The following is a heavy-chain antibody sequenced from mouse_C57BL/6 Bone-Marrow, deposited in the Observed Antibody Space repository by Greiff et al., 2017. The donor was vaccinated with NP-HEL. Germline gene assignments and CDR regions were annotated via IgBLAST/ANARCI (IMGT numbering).Heavy chain of an antibody. J-gene: IGHJ3*01. CDR2: IDPSDSET. V-gene: IGHV1-52*01. CDR1: GYTFTSYW. Sequence: VQLQQPGAELVRPGSSVKLSCKASGYTFTSYWMHWVKQRPIQGLEWIGNIDPSDSETTYTQNFKEKATLTVDKSSSTAYLQLSSLTSEDSAVYYCAREGFAYWGPGTLVTVSA. CDR3: AREGFAY.